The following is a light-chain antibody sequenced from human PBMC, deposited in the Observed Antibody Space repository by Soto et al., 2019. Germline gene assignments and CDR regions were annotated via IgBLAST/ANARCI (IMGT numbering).Light chain of an antibody. CDR1: ASDVGGFNF. V-gene: IGLV2-11*01. CDR2: DVS. Sequence: QPVLTQPRSVSGSPGQSVTVSCTGIASDVGGFNFVSWYQQHPGKAPRLIIYDVSHRPSGVPDRFSGSKSAHTASLTISGLQADDEADYFCSSYADTFVVFGGGTQLTVL. CDR3: SSYADTFVV. J-gene: IGLJ2*01.